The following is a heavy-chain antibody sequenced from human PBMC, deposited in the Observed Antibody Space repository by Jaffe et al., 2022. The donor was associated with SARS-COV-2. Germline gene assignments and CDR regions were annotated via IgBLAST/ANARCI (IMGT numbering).Heavy chain of an antibody. J-gene: IGHJ2*01. D-gene: IGHD3-16*01. Sequence: EVHLVESGGGLVQPGGSLRLSCAASGFTFSTYAMNWVRQAPGKGLEWVSAISGTGSSTYYADSVKGRFTISRDNSKHTLFLQMNSLRAEDTAVYYCAKDPHDYVWGSSPGFFDVWGRGTLVPVSS. V-gene: IGHV3-23*04. CDR3: AKDPHDYVWGSSPGFFDV. CDR2: ISGTGSST. CDR1: GFTFSTYA.